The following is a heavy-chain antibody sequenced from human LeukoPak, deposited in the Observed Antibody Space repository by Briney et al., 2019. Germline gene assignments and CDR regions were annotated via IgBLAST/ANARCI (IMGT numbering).Heavy chain of an antibody. Sequence: PGGSLRLSCAASGFTVSSNYMSWVRQAPGKGLEWVSVIYSGGSTYYADSVKGRFTISRDNSKNTLYLQMNSLRAEDTAVYYCAKAYYYGSGSYYGDYWGQGTLVTVSS. V-gene: IGHV3-53*05. CDR1: GFTVSSNY. J-gene: IGHJ4*02. D-gene: IGHD3-10*01. CDR2: IYSGGST. CDR3: AKAYYYGSGSYYGDY.